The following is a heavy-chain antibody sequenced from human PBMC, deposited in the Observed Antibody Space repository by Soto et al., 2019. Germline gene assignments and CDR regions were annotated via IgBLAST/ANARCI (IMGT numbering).Heavy chain of an antibody. CDR2: IWEDGSEE. J-gene: IGHJ4*02. V-gene: IGHV3-33*01. CDR3: XXXXXXXXXXXDS. Sequence: QVQLVESGGGVVQPGRSLRLSCAASGFIFSNSLMHWVRQAPGKGLEWVAVIWEDGSEEYYADSVKGRFTISRDNSMNTLYLQMDRLRVXXXXXXXXXXXXXXXXXXXDSWGQGTLVTVSS. CDR1: GFIFSNSL.